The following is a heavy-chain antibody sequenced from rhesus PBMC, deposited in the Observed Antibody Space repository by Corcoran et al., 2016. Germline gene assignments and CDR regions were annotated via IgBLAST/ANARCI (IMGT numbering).Heavy chain of an antibody. V-gene: IGHV3-54*02. Sequence: EVQLVESGGGLVQPGGSLRLSCAASGFTFTNYGIHWVRQAPGKGLEWVAVISFDGSKKYYADSVQDRFTISRDNSNNILYLQMNNLKLEDTAVYYCARDIAADGNWYFDLWGPGTPITISS. CDR2: ISFDGSKK. CDR1: GFTFTNYG. D-gene: IGHD6-25*01. CDR3: ARDIAADGNWYFDL. J-gene: IGHJ2*01.